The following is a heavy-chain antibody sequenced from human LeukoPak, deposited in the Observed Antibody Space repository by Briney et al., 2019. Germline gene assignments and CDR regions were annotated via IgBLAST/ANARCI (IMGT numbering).Heavy chain of an antibody. V-gene: IGHV4-39*01. D-gene: IGHD1-26*01. CDR1: GGSISGSTYY. Sequence: SETLSLTCTVSGGSISGSTYYWGWIRQPPGKGLEWVGSVYYTRSTYYNPSLKSRVTISVDTSKNQFSLKLTPVTASDTAVYYCARGVVGATVDYWGQGTLVTVSS. J-gene: IGHJ4*02. CDR3: ARGVVGATVDY. CDR2: VYYTRST.